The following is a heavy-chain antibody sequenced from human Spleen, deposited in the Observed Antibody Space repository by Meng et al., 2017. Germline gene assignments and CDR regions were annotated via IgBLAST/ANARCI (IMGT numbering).Heavy chain of an antibody. CDR2: ITGSGGST. CDR1: GFTFTSYA. V-gene: IGHV3-23*01. CDR3: ARDTGGYYDSSGYYYFDY. Sequence: GESLKISCAASGFTFTSYAMTWVRQAPGKGLEWVSSITGSGGSTYYADSVKGRFTISRDNSKNTLYLQMNSLRAEDTAVYYCARDTGGYYDSSGYYYFDYWGQGTLVTVSS. J-gene: IGHJ4*02. D-gene: IGHD3-22*01.